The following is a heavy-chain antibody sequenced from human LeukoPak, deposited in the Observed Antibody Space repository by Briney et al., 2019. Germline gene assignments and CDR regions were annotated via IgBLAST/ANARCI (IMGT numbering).Heavy chain of an antibody. D-gene: IGHD6-6*01. CDR1: GYNFTNYW. CDR2: IYPGDSDT. J-gene: IGHJ4*02. CDR3: ARQEQLGNFDY. V-gene: IGHV5-51*01. Sequence: GESLKISCKGSGYNFTNYWIGWVRPMPGKGLEWMGIIYPGDSDTRYSPSFQGQVTISADKSISTAYLQWSSLKASDAAMYYCARQEQLGNFDYWGQGTLVTVSS.